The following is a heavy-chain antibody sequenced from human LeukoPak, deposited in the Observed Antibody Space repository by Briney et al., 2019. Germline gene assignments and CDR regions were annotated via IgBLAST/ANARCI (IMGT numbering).Heavy chain of an antibody. CDR2: ISYDGSDK. D-gene: IGHD5-12*01. CDR3: ARARPSMWIDY. V-gene: IGHV3-30*03. J-gene: IGHJ4*02. Sequence: GGSLRLSCAASAFTFSSYWMSWVRQAPGKGLEWVAVISYDGSDKFYADSVKGRFTISRDSSKNTLYLQMNSLRPEDTAVYYCARARPSMWIDYWGQGTLVTVSS. CDR1: AFTFSSYW.